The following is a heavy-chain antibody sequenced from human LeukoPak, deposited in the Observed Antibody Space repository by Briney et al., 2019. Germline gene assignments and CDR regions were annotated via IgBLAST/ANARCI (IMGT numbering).Heavy chain of an antibody. V-gene: IGHV4-31*03. D-gene: IGHD2-15*01. J-gene: IGHJ6*02. CDR1: GGPISSGGYY. Sequence: PSQTLSLTCTVSGGPISSGGYYWSWIRQHPGKGLEWIGYIYYSGSTYYNPSLKSRVTISVDTSKNQFSLKLSSVTAADTAVYYCARDPVAANKNDYYYYGMDVWGQGTTVSVSS. CDR2: IYYSGST. CDR3: ARDPVAANKNDYYYYGMDV.